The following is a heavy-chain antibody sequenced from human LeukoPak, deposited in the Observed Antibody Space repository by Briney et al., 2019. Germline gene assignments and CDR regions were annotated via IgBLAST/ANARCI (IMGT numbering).Heavy chain of an antibody. CDR1: GGSISSGDYY. V-gene: IGHV4-30-4*08. CDR3: ARDLIAAPEGFDY. D-gene: IGHD6-13*01. Sequence: PSQTLSLTCTVSGGSISSGDYYWSWIRQPPGKGLEWIGYIYYSGSTYYNPSLKSRVTISVDTSKNQFSLKLSSVTAADTAVYYCARDLIAAPEGFDYWGQGTLVTVSS. J-gene: IGHJ4*02. CDR2: IYYSGST.